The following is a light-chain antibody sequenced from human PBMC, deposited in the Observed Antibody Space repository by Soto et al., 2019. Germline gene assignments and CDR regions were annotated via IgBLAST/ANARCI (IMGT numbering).Light chain of an antibody. V-gene: IGLV2-23*02. CDR1: SSDVGSYNL. J-gene: IGLJ2*01. CDR2: EDT. CDR3: CSFAGSSTFHVI. Sequence: QSALTQPASVSGSPGQSITISCTGTSSDVGSYNLVSWYQQHPGKAPKLIIYEDTKRPSGVSNRFSGSKSGNTASLTISGLQAEEEADYSCCSFAGSSTFHVIFGGGTQLTVL.